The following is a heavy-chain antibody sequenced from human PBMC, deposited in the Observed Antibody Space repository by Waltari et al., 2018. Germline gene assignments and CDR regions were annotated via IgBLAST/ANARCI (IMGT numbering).Heavy chain of an antibody. D-gene: IGHD1-26*01. CDR2: ITHSGST. V-gene: IGHV4-34*01. J-gene: IGHJ5*02. CDR1: GGSFSGYY. Sequence: QVQLQQWGAGLLKPSETLSLTCAVYGGSFSGYYWSWIRQPPGKGLEWIGEITHSGSTNYNPSLKSRVTISVDTSKNQFSLKLSSVTAADTAVYYCARGHPIVGFDPWGQGTLVTVSS. CDR3: ARGHPIVGFDP.